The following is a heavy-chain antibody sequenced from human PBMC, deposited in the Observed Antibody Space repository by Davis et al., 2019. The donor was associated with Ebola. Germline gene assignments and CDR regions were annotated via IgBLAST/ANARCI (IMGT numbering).Heavy chain of an antibody. V-gene: IGHV3-15*01. D-gene: IGHD2-15*01. J-gene: IGHJ4*02. CDR1: GFSFSNAW. CDR2: IKSRPDGGTT. CDR3: MDLGSDIGS. Sequence: PGGSLRLSCAVSGFSFSNAWMSWVRQAPGKGLEWVGRIKSRPDGGTTDYAAPVKGRFTISRDDSKNTLYLQMNSLKTEDTAVYYCMDLGSDIGSWGQGTLVIVSS.